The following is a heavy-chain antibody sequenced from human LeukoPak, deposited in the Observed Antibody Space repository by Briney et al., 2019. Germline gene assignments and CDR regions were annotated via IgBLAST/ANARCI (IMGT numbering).Heavy chain of an antibody. CDR1: GCSISSYY. V-gene: IGHV4-59*08. D-gene: IGHD6-25*01. CDR2: IYYSGST. Sequence: SETLSLTCTVSGCSISSYYWSWIRQPPGKGLEWIGYIYYSGSTTYNPSLKSRVTISVDTSKNQFSPKLSSVTAAYTAVYYCARLKVAAEVYSFDYWGQGTLVTVSS. J-gene: IGHJ4*02. CDR3: ARLKVAAEVYSFDY.